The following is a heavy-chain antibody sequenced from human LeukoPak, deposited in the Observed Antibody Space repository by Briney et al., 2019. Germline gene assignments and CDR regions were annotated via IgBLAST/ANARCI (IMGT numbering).Heavy chain of an antibody. Sequence: ASVTVSCKASGYTFTDYCMHWVRQAPGQGLEWMGWINPNSGDTDYAQSFQGRVTMTRDTSINTAYMDLSSLRSDDTAVYYCARGIGDSSGFLILLLYFDYWGQGTLVTVSS. CDR2: INPNSGDT. CDR3: ARGIGDSSGFLILLLYFDY. CDR1: GYTFTDYC. V-gene: IGHV1-2*02. D-gene: IGHD3-22*01. J-gene: IGHJ4*02.